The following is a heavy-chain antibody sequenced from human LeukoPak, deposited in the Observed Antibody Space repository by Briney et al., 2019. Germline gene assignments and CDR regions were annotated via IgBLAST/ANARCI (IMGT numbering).Heavy chain of an antibody. CDR3: ARESGITMIVVVTYFDY. Sequence: WVRQAPGKGLEWIGSIYHSGSTYYNPSLKSRVTISVDTSKNQFSLKLSSVTAADTAVYYCARESGITMIVVVTYFDYWGQGTLVTVSS. V-gene: IGHV4-39*07. CDR2: IYHSGST. J-gene: IGHJ4*02. D-gene: IGHD3-22*01.